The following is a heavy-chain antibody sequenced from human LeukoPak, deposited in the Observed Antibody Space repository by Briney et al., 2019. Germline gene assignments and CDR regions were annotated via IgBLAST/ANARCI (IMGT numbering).Heavy chain of an antibody. D-gene: IGHD6-19*01. V-gene: IGHV4-59*04. J-gene: IGHJ5*02. Sequence: PSETLSLTCAVYGGSFSGYYWSWIRQSPGKGLEWIGSTYYRGNTFYNPSLKSRVAISVDSSKRQFSLNLTSVTAADTAVYYCARRGVAVTGNAAAESWGQGTLVTVSS. CDR3: ARRGVAVTGNAAAES. CDR1: GGSFSGYY. CDR2: TYYRGNT.